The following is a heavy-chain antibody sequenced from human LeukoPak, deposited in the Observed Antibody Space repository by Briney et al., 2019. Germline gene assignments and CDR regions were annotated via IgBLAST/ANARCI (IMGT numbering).Heavy chain of an antibody. CDR1: GGSISSYY. V-gene: IGHV4-59*01. CDR3: ARGTLTGRVVYLDY. D-gene: IGHD3-9*01. CDR2: IYYSGST. Sequence: PSETLSLTCTVSGGSISSYYWSWIRQPPGKGLEWIGYIYYSGSTNYNPSLKSRVTISLDTSKNQFSLKLSSATAADTAVYYCARGTLTGRVVYLDYWGQGTLVTVSS. J-gene: IGHJ4*02.